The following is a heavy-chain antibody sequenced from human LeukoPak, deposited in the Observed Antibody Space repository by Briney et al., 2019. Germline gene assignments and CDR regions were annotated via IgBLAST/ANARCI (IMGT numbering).Heavy chain of an antibody. CDR3: ARQGMVGATDY. Sequence: PGGSLRLSCAASGFTFSSYWMHWVRQAPGKGLVWVSRINSDGSSTSYADSVKGRFTISRDNAKNTLYLQMNNLRAEDTAVYYCARQGMVGATDYWGQGTLVTVSP. V-gene: IGHV3-74*01. CDR1: GFTFSSYW. CDR2: INSDGSST. D-gene: IGHD1-26*01. J-gene: IGHJ4*02.